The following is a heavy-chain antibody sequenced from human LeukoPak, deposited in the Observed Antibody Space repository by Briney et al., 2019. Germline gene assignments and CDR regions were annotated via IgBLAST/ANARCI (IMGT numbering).Heavy chain of an antibody. Sequence: GGSLRLSCAASGFTFSSYWMSWVRQAPGKGLEWVANIKQDGSEKYYVDSVKGRFTISRDNAKNSLYLQMNSLRAEDTAVYYCARDLSYYYDSSGYQELYFQHWGQGTLVTVSS. V-gene: IGHV3-7*01. CDR3: ARDLSYYYDSSGYQELYFQH. J-gene: IGHJ1*01. D-gene: IGHD3-22*01. CDR2: IKQDGSEK. CDR1: GFTFSSYW.